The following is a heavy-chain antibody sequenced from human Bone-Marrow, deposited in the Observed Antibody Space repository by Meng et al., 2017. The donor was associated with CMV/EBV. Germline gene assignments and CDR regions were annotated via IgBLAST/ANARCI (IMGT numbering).Heavy chain of an antibody. J-gene: IGHJ4*02. D-gene: IGHD3-3*01. CDR3: ARSSGAYDFWCGF. V-gene: IGHV4-59*01. Sequence: SETLSLTCTVSGGSISGYYWRWIRQPPEKGLEWIGYIYDSGNTNYNPSLKSRVTISVDTSKNQFSLKLSSVTAADTAVYYCARSSGAYDFWCGFWGQGTLVTVPS. CDR1: GGSISGYY. CDR2: IYDSGNT.